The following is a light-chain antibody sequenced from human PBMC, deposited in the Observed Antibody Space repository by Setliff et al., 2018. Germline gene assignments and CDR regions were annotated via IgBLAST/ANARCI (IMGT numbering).Light chain of an antibody. Sequence: QSVLTQPASVSGSPGQSITISCTGTSSDVGGYKCVSWYQQHPGKAPKLMIYEVTYRPSGVSNRFSGSKSGNTASLTIPGLQAEDEADYYCSSYSNSSILVFGTGTKGTVL. CDR1: SSDVGGYKC. J-gene: IGLJ1*01. CDR3: SSYSNSSILV. V-gene: IGLV2-14*01. CDR2: EVT.